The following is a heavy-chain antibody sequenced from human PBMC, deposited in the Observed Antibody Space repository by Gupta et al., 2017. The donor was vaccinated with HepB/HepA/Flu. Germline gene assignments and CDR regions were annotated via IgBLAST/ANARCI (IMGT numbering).Heavy chain of an antibody. CDR2: YI. CDR3: ARVAGVAAQYGVDY. D-gene: IGHD6-25*01. J-gene: IGHJ4*02. V-gene: IGHV3-21*01. Sequence: YIHYAGSVKGRFTMSRDNSKNSVFLEMNSLRAEDTAVYYCARVAGVAAQYGVDYWGQGTLVTVSS.